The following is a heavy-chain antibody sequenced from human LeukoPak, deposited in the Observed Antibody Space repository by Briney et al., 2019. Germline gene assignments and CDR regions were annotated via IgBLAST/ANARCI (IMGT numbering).Heavy chain of an antibody. CDR2: INHSGST. D-gene: IGHD3-3*01. J-gene: IGHJ6*03. Sequence: PSETLSLTCAVYGGSFSGYYWSWIRQPPGKGPEWIGEINHSGSTNYNPSLKSRVTISVDTSKNQFSLKLSSVTAADTAVYYCARGVNDFWSGYNYYYYYYMDVWGKGTTVAVSS. CDR3: ARGVNDFWSGYNYYYYYYMDV. CDR1: GGSFSGYY. V-gene: IGHV4-34*01.